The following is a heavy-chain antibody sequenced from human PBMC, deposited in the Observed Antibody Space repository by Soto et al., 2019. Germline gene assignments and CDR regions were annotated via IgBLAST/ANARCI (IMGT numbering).Heavy chain of an antibody. CDR2: IIPIFGTA. CDR3: ARYCTNGVCYRGHAFDI. D-gene: IGHD2-8*01. Sequence: SVKVSCKASGGTFSSYAISWVRQAPGQGLEWMGGIIPIFGTANYAQKFQGRVTITADESTSTAYMELSSLRSEDTAVYYCARYCTNGVCYRGHAFDIWGQGTMVTVSS. CDR1: GGTFSSYA. J-gene: IGHJ3*02. V-gene: IGHV1-69*13.